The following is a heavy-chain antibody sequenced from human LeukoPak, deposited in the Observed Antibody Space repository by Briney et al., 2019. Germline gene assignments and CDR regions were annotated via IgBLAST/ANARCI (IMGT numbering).Heavy chain of an antibody. V-gene: IGHV3-30*03. D-gene: IGHD6-13*01. Sequence: PGGSLRLSCAASGFTFSSYGMHWVRQAPGKGLEWVAVISYDGSNKYYVDSVKGRFTISRDNAKKSLYLQMNSLRAEDTAVYYCASLIPATERDYWGRGTLVTVSS. CDR2: ISYDGSNK. CDR1: GFTFSSYG. CDR3: ASLIPATERDY. J-gene: IGHJ4*02.